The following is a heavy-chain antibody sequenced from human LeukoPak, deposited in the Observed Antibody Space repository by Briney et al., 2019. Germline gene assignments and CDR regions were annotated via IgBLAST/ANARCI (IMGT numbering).Heavy chain of an antibody. CDR2: IYTSGST. CDR3: ARDSRRNWGSDYYMDV. V-gene: IGHV4-4*07. D-gene: IGHD7-27*01. Sequence: SETLSLTCTVSGGSISSYYWSWLRQPAGKGLEWIGRIYTSGSTNYNPSLKSRVTMSVDTSKNQFSLKLSSVTAADTAVYYCARDSRRNWGSDYYMDVWGKGTTVTVSS. J-gene: IGHJ6*03. CDR1: GGSISSYY.